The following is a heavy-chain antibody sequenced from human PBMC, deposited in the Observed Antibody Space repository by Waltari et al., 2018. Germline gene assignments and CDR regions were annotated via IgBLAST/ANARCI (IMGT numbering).Heavy chain of an antibody. CDR3: ARAMRSGDYVNDY. CDR2: IIPIFGTA. D-gene: IGHD4-17*01. J-gene: IGHJ4*02. Sequence: QVQLVQSGAEVKKPGSSVTVSGKASGGTFSSYAISWVRRGPGQGLEWMGGIIPIFGTANYAQKFQGRVTITTDESTSTAYMELSSLRSEDTAVYYCARAMRSGDYVNDYWGQGTLVTVSS. CDR1: GGTFSSYA. V-gene: IGHV1-69*05.